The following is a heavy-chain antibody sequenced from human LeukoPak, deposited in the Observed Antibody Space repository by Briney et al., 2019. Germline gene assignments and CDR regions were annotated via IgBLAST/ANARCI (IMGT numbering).Heavy chain of an antibody. D-gene: IGHD3-10*01. CDR2: INPNSGGT. V-gene: IGHV1-2*02. CDR1: GCTFTGYY. Sequence: GASVKVSCKASGCTFTGYYMHWVRQAPGQGLEWMGWINPNSGGTNYAQKFQGRVTMTRDTSISTAYMELSRLRSDDTAVYYCARVVLLWFGELPRGYYFDYWGQGTLVTVSS. CDR3: ARVVLLWFGELPRGYYFDY. J-gene: IGHJ4*02.